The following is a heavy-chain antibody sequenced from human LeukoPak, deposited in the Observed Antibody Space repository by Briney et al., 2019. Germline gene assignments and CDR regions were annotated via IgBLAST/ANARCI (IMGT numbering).Heavy chain of an antibody. V-gene: IGHV4-39*07. J-gene: IGHJ3*02. CDR2: IYYSGST. CDR1: GGSINSGDYY. CDR3: ARDRPLDDSSGYYYVTPDAFDI. Sequence: SETLSLTCTVSGGSINSGDYYWVWIRQPPGKGLEWIGSIYYSGSTSYNPSLKSRVTMTVDTSKSQFSLKLSSVTAADTAVYYCARDRPLDDSSGYYYVTPDAFDIWGQGTMVTVSS. D-gene: IGHD3-22*01.